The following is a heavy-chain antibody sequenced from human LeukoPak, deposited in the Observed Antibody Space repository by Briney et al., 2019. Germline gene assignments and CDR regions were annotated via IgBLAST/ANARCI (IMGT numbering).Heavy chain of an antibody. CDR3: ARAGTIFGVVIDY. Sequence: GGSLRLSCAASGFTFSSYEMNWVRQAPGKGLEWVSYISSSGSTIYYADSVKGRFTISRDNAKNSLYLQMNSLRAEDTAVYYCARAGTIFGVVIDYWGQGTLVTVSS. D-gene: IGHD3-3*01. V-gene: IGHV3-48*03. CDR2: ISSSGSTI. CDR1: GFTFSSYE. J-gene: IGHJ4*02.